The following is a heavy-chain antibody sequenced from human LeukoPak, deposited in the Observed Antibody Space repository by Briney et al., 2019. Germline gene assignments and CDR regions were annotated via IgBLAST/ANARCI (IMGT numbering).Heavy chain of an antibody. CDR2: INQDERVQ. CDR3: TRGAGWLLDY. D-gene: IGHD5-12*01. Sequence: GGSLRLSCAASGFSFNSHWMSWVRQAPGKGLEWVAIINQDERVQHYVDSMRGRFTISRDNAKNSLYLQMNSLRDEDTAIYYCTRGAGWLLDYWGQGTLVTVSS. V-gene: IGHV3-7*01. CDR1: GFSFNSHW. J-gene: IGHJ4*02.